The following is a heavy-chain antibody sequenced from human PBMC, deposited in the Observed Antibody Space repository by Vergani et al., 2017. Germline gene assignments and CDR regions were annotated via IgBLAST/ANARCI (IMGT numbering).Heavy chain of an antibody. CDR2: IIPIFGTA. V-gene: IGHV1-69*13. Sequence: QVQLVQSGAEVKKPGASVKVSCKASGGTFSSYAISWVRQAPGQGLEWMGGIIPIFGTANYAQKFQGRVTITADESTSTAYMELSSLRSEDTAVYYCARGGSIAVAGENAFDYWGQGTLVTVSS. D-gene: IGHD6-19*01. J-gene: IGHJ4*02. CDR1: GGTFSSYA. CDR3: ARGGSIAVAGENAFDY.